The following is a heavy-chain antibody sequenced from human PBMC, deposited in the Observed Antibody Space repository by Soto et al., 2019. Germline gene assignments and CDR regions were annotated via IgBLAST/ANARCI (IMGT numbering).Heavy chain of an antibody. V-gene: IGHV4-31*03. Sequence: PSETLSLTCTVSGGSINNGGYYWSWIRQHPGKGLEWIGCFYYSGNNYYNPSLKSRVTISVDTSKNQFSLKLTSVTAADTAVYYCVRRHGLTIDAYYWGQGTLVTVSS. CDR2: FYYSGNN. D-gene: IGHD3-10*01. J-gene: IGHJ4*02. CDR3: VRRHGLTIDAYY. CDR1: GGSINNGGYY.